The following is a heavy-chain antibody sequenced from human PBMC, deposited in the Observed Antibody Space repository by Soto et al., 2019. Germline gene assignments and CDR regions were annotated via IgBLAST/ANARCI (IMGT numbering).Heavy chain of an antibody. D-gene: IGHD6-6*01. CDR1: GGSISSSSYY. J-gene: IGHJ4*02. Sequence: SETLSLTCTVSGGSISSSSYYWGWIRQPPGKGLEWIGSIYYSGSTYYNPSLKSRVTISVDTSKNQFSLKLSSVTAEDTAVYYCAYESSIAARQGYWGQGTLVTVSS. CDR3: AYESSIAARQGY. CDR2: IYYSGST. V-gene: IGHV4-39*01.